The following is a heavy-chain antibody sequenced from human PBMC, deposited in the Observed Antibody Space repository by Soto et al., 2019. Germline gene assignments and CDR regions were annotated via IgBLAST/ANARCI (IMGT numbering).Heavy chain of an antibody. CDR1: GGSIRSYY. Sequence: SETLSLTCTVSGGSIRSYYWSWIRQPPGKGLEWIGYIYYTGTTSYNPSLKSRVTVSVDTSNNQFSLSVRSVTAADTAVYYCARGPDYGDLYYYSGMDVWGQGVTVTVSS. CDR2: IYYTGTT. CDR3: ARGPDYGDLYYYSGMDV. J-gene: IGHJ6*02. V-gene: IGHV4-59*01. D-gene: IGHD4-17*01.